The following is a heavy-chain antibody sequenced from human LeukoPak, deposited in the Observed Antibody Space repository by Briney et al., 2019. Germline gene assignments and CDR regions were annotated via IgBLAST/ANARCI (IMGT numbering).Heavy chain of an antibody. J-gene: IGHJ5*02. CDR3: ARHLGSPELTVGWFDP. CDR1: GGSISSYY. Sequence: PSETLSLTCTVSGGSISSYYWSWIRQPPGNGLEWIGYIYYSGSTNYNPSLKSRVTISVDTSKNQFSLKLSSVTAADTAVYYCARHLGSPELTVGWFDPWGQGTLVAVSS. V-gene: IGHV4-59*08. D-gene: IGHD1-14*01. CDR2: IYYSGST.